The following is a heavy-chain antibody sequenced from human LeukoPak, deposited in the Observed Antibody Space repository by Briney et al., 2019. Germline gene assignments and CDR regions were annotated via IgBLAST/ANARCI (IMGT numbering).Heavy chain of an antibody. CDR1: RFTFSSYG. D-gene: IGHD3-10*01. V-gene: IGHV3-30*02. J-gene: IGHJ4*02. Sequence: GGSLRLSCAASRFTFSSYGMHWVRQAPGKGLEWVAFIRNDGSDKYHADSVKGRFTISRDNSKNTLYLQMNSLRTEDTAVYYCANEWLHVSGSYKANNWGQGTLVTVSS. CDR2: IRNDGSDK. CDR3: ANEWLHVSGSYKANN.